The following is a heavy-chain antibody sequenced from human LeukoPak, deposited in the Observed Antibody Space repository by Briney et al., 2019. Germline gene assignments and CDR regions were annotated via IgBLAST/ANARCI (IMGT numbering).Heavy chain of an antibody. CDR1: GFTFSSYA. Sequence: PGGSLRLSCAASGFTFSSYAMHWVRQAPGKGLEWVAVISYDGSNKYYADSVKGRLTISRDNSKNTLYLQMNSLRAEDTAVYYCARVVVPAASQHYYYMDVWGKGTTVTVSS. V-gene: IGHV3-30-3*01. D-gene: IGHD2-2*01. CDR2: ISYDGSNK. CDR3: ARVVVPAASQHYYYMDV. J-gene: IGHJ6*03.